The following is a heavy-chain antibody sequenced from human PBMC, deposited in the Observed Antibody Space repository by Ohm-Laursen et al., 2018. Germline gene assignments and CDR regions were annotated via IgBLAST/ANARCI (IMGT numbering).Heavy chain of an antibody. CDR2: IIPILGIA. V-gene: IGHV1-69*04. D-gene: IGHD6-13*01. Sequence: SSVKVSCKASGGTFSSYAISWVRQAPGQGLEWMGRIIPILGIANYAQKFQGRVTITADKSTSTAYMELSSLRSEDTAVYYCARDRAGSSSWTENYYYGMDVWGQGTTVTVSS. J-gene: IGHJ6*02. CDR3: ARDRAGSSSWTENYYYGMDV. CDR1: GGTFSSYA.